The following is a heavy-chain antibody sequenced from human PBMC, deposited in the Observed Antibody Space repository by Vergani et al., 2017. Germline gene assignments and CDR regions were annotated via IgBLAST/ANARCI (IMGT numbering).Heavy chain of an antibody. CDR1: GFTFDDYA. D-gene: IGHD6-6*01. V-gene: IGHV3-9*01. Sequence: EVQLLESGGGLVQPGGSLRLSCAASGFTFDDYAMHWVRQAPGKGLEWVSGISWNSGSIGYADSVKGRFTISRDNAKNSLYLQMNSLRAEDTALYYCARESQLVSGYWGQGTLVTVSS. J-gene: IGHJ4*02. CDR2: ISWNSGSI. CDR3: ARESQLVSGY.